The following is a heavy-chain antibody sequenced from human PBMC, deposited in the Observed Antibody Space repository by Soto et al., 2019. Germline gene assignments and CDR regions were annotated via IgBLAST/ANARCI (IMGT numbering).Heavy chain of an antibody. CDR2: IYPGDSDT. CDR1: GYSFTSYW. V-gene: IGHV5-51*01. D-gene: IGHD3-3*01. CDR3: ARLLTNLLEYYDFWSGYYTDNWFDP. J-gene: IGHJ5*02. Sequence: PGESLKISCKGSGYSFTSYWIGWVRQMPGKGLEWMGIIYPGDSDTRYSPYSQGQVTISADKSISTAYLQWSSLKASDTATYYCARLLTNLLEYYDFWSGYYTDNWFDPWGQGTLVTVSS.